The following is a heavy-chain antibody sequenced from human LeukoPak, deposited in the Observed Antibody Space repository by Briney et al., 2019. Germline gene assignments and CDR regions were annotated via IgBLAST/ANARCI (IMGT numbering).Heavy chain of an antibody. V-gene: IGHV3-23*01. J-gene: IGHJ5*01. CDR1: GFTFSNYA. CDR2: ISDVDAPT. Sequence: PGGSLRLSCVASGFTFSNYAMSWVRQAPGKGLEWVSGISDVDAPTYYVDSVKGRFTISRDNSKNTLYLQMNSLRAEDTAVYYCAKDRRSEGEYNWFDSWGQGTRVTVSS. CDR3: AKDRRSEGEYNWFDS. D-gene: IGHD3-16*01.